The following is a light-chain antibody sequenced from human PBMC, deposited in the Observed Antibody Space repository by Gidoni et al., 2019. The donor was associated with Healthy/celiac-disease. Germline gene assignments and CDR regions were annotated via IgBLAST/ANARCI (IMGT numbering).Light chain of an antibody. V-gene: IGKV1-39*01. J-gene: IGKJ1*01. CDR3: QQGLRTPRT. CDR1: QSISSY. CDR2: AAS. Sequence: DIQITQPPSSLSTSVGDRVTITRRAVQSISSYLNWYQQKPGQAPQLLIYAASSLQSGVPARFSGSGSGTDFTLTISSLQPEDFAIYYCQQGLRTPRTFGQGTKVEIK.